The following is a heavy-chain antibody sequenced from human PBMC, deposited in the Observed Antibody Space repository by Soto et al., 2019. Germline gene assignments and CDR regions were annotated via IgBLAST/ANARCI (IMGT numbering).Heavy chain of an antibody. J-gene: IGHJ6*02. CDR1: GFTVSSNY. Sequence: EVQLVESGGGLVQPGGSLRLSCAASGFTVSSNYMSWVRQAPGKGLEWVSVIYSGGSTYYADSVKGRFTISRHNSNNTLYLQMNSLRAADTAVYYCASSNGDYYYGMDVWGQGTTVTLSS. CDR2: IYSGGST. CDR3: ASSNGDYYYGMDV. D-gene: IGHD2-8*01. V-gene: IGHV3-53*04.